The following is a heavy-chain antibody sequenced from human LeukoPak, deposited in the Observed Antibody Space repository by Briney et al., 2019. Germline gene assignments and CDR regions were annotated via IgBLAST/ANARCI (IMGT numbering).Heavy chain of an antibody. Sequence: QPGGSPRLSCTASGFTFGDYAMTWVRQAPGKGLERVGFIRSQIYGGTPEYAASVKGRFTILRDDSEGVAYLEMNSLKTEDTAVYYCTRDQTPYYWGQGILVTVSS. V-gene: IGHV3-49*04. J-gene: IGHJ4*02. CDR3: TRDQTPYY. CDR1: GFTFGDYA. CDR2: IRSQIYGGTP.